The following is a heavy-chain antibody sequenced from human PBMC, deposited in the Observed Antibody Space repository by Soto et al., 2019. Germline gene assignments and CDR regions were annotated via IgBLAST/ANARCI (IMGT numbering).Heavy chain of an antibody. J-gene: IGHJ6*02. CDR1: GYTFTSYG. V-gene: IGHV1-18*01. D-gene: IGHD3-10*01. CDR2: ISAYNGNT. Sequence: QVQLVQSGAEVKKPGASVKVSCKASGYTFTSYGISWVRQAPGQGLEWMGWISAYNGNTNYAQKLQGRVTMTTDTSTSTAYMELRSLRSDDTAVYYCARDAPLYGSGSVYGMDVWGQGTTVTVSS. CDR3: ARDAPLYGSGSVYGMDV.